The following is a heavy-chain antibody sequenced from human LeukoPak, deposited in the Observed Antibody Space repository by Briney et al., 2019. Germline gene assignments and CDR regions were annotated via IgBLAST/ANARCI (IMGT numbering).Heavy chain of an antibody. CDR2: FYGSGSA. CDR3: ARHGSQGGATHFDS. Sequence: SQTLSLTCTVSGDSISSGAYYWSWIRQPPGKGLEWIGYFYGSGSASYNPSLKSRVTISVDRSNNQFSLKMSSVTAADTALYYCARHGSQGGATHFDSWGQGTLVTVSS. J-gene: IGHJ4*02. D-gene: IGHD1-26*01. V-gene: IGHV4-30-2*01. CDR1: GDSISSGAYY.